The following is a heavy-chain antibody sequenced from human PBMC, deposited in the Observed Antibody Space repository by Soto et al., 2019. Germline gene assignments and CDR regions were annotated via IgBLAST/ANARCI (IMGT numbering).Heavy chain of an antibody. V-gene: IGHV4-31*03. J-gene: IGHJ5*02. CDR2: IYYSGST. CDR3: ARQGVFGDPALYEFDT. Sequence: SEPLSLTCTVSGRSISSGGYYWIWIRKNPGKGLEWIGYIYYSGSTYYNPSLKSRVTISVDTSKNQFSLKLSSVTAADTAVYYCARQGVFGDPALYEFDTWGQGTLVTVSA. D-gene: IGHD3-16*02. CDR1: GRSISSGGYY.